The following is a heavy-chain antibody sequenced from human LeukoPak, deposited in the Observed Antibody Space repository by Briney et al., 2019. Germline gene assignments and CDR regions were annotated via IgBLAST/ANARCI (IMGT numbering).Heavy chain of an antibody. D-gene: IGHD3-22*01. Sequence: GGSLRLSCAASGFTFNNAWMIWVRQAPGKGLGWVGRIKRNTDGGTTDYATPVKGRFTISRDDSKDTLYLQMNSLKTEDTAVYYCTKDYDSTNWGQGTLVTVSS. J-gene: IGHJ4*02. CDR3: TKDYDSTN. CDR1: GFTFNNAW. V-gene: IGHV3-15*01. CDR2: IKRNTDGGTT.